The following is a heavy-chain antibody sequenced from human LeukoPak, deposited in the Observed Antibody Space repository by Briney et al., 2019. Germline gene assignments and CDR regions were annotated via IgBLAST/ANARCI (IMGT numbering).Heavy chain of an antibody. CDR2: ISADNGNT. CDR3: ARDLYYYDGSGYYPLGY. Sequence: ASVKVSCKTSGYTFTTYGIGWVRQAPGQGLKWMGWISADNGNTHYAQKFQGRVTLTTDTSTSTASMDLKSLRSDDTAVYYCARDLYYYDGSGYYPLGYWGQGTQVTVSS. CDR1: GYTFTTYG. J-gene: IGHJ4*02. V-gene: IGHV1-18*01. D-gene: IGHD3-22*01.